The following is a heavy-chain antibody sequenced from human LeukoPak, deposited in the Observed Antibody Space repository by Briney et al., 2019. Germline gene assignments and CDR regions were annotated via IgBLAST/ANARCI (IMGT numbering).Heavy chain of an antibody. CDR1: GFTFSDHY. CDR2: TRNKANSYTT. Sequence: GGSLRLSCAASGFTFSDHYMDWVRQAPGKGLEWVGRTRNKANSYTTEYAASVKGRFTISRDDSKNSLYLQMYSLKTEDTAVYYCARGYDSSGYYPYYYFDYWGQGTLVTVSS. J-gene: IGHJ4*02. CDR3: ARGYDSSGYYPYYYFDY. D-gene: IGHD3-22*01. V-gene: IGHV3-72*01.